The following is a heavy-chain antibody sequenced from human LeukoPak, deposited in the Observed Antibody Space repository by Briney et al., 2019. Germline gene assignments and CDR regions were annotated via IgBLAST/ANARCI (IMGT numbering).Heavy chain of an antibody. D-gene: IGHD3-16*02. J-gene: IGHJ5*02. CDR3: ARYLGELSHNWFDP. V-gene: IGHV3-66*01. CDR2: ISSGGST. Sequence: QPGGSLRLSCAASGFTVSSNYMSWVRQAPGKGLEWVSVISSGGSTYYADSVKGRFTISRDNSKNTLYLQMNSLRAEDTAVYYCARYLGELSHNWFDPWGQGTLVPVSS. CDR1: GFTVSSNY.